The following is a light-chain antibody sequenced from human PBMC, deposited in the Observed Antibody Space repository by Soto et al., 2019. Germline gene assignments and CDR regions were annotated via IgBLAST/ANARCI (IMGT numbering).Light chain of an antibody. J-gene: IGLJ1*01. CDR3: TCYDRSDSPYV. CDR1: SSDVGGYNY. Sequence: QSALTQPASVSGSPGQSITISCTGTSSDVGGYNYVSWYQQHPDKAPKLMIYVVSNRPSGVSNRVAGSKAGNKASLPISGAQAEDKADYYCTCYDRSDSPYVFGDVNQVTV. CDR2: VVS. V-gene: IGLV2-14*01.